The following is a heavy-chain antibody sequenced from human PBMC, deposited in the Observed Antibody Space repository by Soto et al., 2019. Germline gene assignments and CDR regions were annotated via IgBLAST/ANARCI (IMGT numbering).Heavy chain of an antibody. V-gene: IGHV5-51*01. J-gene: IGHJ4*02. CDR3: ARAPSHGWYQHFDY. CDR1: GYVFANYW. D-gene: IGHD6-19*01. CDR2: IYPGDSDT. Sequence: PGESLKISCKGSGYVFANYWIGWVRQMPGKGLEWMGIIYPGDSDTTYSPSFQGHVTISADKSISTVYLQWSSLEASDTAIYYCARAPSHGWYQHFDYWGQGTLVTVSS.